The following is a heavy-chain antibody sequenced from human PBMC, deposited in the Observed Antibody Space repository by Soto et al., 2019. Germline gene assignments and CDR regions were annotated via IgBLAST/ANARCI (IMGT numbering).Heavy chain of an antibody. V-gene: IGHV1-3*01. CDR2: INAGNGNT. CDR1: GYTFTSYA. CDR3: ARGHGDYAQWFDP. D-gene: IGHD4-17*01. Sequence: AASVKVSCKASGYTFTSYAMHWVRQAPGQRLEWMGWINAGNGNTKYSQKFQGRVTITRDTSASTAYMELSSLRSEDTAVYYCARGHGDYAQWFDPWGQGTLVTVSS. J-gene: IGHJ5*02.